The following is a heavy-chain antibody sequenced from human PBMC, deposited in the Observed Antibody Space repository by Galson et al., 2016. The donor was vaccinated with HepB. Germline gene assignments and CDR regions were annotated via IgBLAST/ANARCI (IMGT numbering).Heavy chain of an antibody. CDR2: INQDANEK. CDR1: GFTFSTHY. Sequence: SLRLSCAASGFTFSTHYMSWVRQAPGKGLEWVAQINQDANEKYYVDSVKGRFTISRDNAKNSLYLQMNSLRAEDTAVYYCARDATRGGDFDYWAQGTLVIVSS. D-gene: IGHD2-21*01. V-gene: IGHV3-7*01. J-gene: IGHJ4*02. CDR3: ARDATRGGDFDY.